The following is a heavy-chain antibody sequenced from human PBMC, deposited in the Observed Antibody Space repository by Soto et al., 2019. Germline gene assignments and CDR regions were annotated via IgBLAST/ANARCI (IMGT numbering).Heavy chain of an antibody. CDR2: MYTGGST. V-gene: IGHV3-53*01. D-gene: IGHD5-12*01. J-gene: IGHJ4*02. CDR1: GFTVSTTY. CDR3: GGGGGYRGYVGHDS. Sequence: EVQLVESGGGLIHPGGSLRLSCGASGFTVSTTYMSWVRQAPGKGLEWVSTMYTGGSTSYADSVKGRFTISRDNSKNTLYLQRAGLRVAYGAVYYCGGGGGYRGYVGHDSWGQGTLVTVSS.